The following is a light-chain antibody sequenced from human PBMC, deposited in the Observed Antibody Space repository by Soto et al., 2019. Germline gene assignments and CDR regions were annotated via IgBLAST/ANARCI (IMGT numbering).Light chain of an antibody. V-gene: IGLV2-14*03. CDR3: SSHTSDNFEI. Sequence: QSVLTQPASVSGSPGQSITISCSGTRSDVGGYNYVSWYQHHPGKAPKLLIYDVSNRPSGVSNRFSASKSGSTASLTISGLQAEDEADYYCSSHTSDNFEIFGGGTKGPS. J-gene: IGLJ2*01. CDR1: RSDVGGYNY. CDR2: DVS.